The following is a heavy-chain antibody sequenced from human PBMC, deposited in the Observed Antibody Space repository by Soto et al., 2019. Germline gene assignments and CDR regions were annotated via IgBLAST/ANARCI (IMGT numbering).Heavy chain of an antibody. D-gene: IGHD2-2*01. V-gene: IGHV3-23*01. CDR3: AKGLCSATSCYLGY. Sequence: QPGGSLRLSCAASGFIFSSAAMSWVRQAPGKGLELVSVISGGGYDTDYADSVKGRFTISRDNSKNTVYLQMNSLRAEDTAVYYCAKGLCSATSCYLGYWGQGALVTVSS. J-gene: IGHJ4*02. CDR2: ISGGGYDT. CDR1: GFIFSSAA.